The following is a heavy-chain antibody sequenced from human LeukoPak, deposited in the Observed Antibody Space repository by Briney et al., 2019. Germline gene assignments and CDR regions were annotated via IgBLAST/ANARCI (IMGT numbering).Heavy chain of an antibody. CDR3: ARGWVPSDITLK. CDR1: GFTFSPFW. D-gene: IGHD3-22*01. CDR2: INSDGSDT. Sequence: PGGSLRLSCAASGFTFSPFWMHWVRQAPGKGLVWVSRINSDGSDTNYADSVKGRFTISRDNARNTVYLQMNSLGVEDTAVYYCARGWVPSDITLKWGQGTMVTVSS. V-gene: IGHV3-74*01. J-gene: IGHJ3*01.